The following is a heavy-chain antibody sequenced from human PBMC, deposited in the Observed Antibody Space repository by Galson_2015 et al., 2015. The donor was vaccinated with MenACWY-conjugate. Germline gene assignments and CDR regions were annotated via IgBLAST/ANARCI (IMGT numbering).Heavy chain of an antibody. CDR2: IDPSDSYT. CDR1: GSLFPLYW. CDR3: ARSREGSSGWYGLVWFDP. D-gene: IGHD6-19*01. J-gene: IGHJ5*02. V-gene: IGHV5-10-1*01. Sequence: PGASLLLSCPGSGSLFPLYWISWVRQMPGKGLEWMGRIDPSDSYTNYSPSFQGHVTISADKSISTAYLQWSSLKASDTAMYYCARSREGSSGWYGLVWFDPWGQGTLVTVSS.